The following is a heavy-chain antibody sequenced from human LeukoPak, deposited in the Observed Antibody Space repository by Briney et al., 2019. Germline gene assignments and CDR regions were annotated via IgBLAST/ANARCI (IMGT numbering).Heavy chain of an antibody. CDR2: INHSGST. D-gene: IGHD3-22*01. Sequence: SETLSLTCAVYGGSFSGYYWSWIRQPPGKGLEWIGEINHSGSTYYNPSLKSRVTFSVDTSKNQFSLKLSSVTAADTAVYYCARDYASSGYYLEYYFDYWGQGTLVTVSS. V-gene: IGHV4-34*01. J-gene: IGHJ4*02. CDR1: GGSFSGYY. CDR3: ARDYASSGYYLEYYFDY.